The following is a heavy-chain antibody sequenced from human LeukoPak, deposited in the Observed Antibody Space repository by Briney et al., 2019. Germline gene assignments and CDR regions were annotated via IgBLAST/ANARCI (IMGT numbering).Heavy chain of an antibody. CDR3: ARDKWVKVGNSWRQYGMDV. CDR2: MYESGST. D-gene: IGHD6-13*01. CDR1: GGSISSDDYY. J-gene: IGHJ6*02. Sequence: SETLSLTCTVSGGSISSDDYYWNWIRQPPGMGLEWIGYMYESGSTYYNPSLKTRVVISKDKSKNQISLNLSSVTTADTAVYYCARDKWVKVGNSWRQYGMDVWGQGTTVTVSS. V-gene: IGHV4-30-4*01.